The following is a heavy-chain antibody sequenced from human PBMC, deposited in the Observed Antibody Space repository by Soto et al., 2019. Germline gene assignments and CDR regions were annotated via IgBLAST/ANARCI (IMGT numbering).Heavy chain of an antibody. V-gene: IGHV4-31*03. CDR2: IYYSGST. Sequence: LSLTCTVSCGSITSGAYYWTWIRQPPGKGLEWIGYIYYSGSTYYNPSLQSRLTISVDTSKNQFSLKLNSVTAADTAVYYCARGSLSSTSSWFDPWGQGTLVTVSS. J-gene: IGHJ5*02. CDR1: CGSITSGAYY. D-gene: IGHD6-6*01. CDR3: ARGSLSSTSSWFDP.